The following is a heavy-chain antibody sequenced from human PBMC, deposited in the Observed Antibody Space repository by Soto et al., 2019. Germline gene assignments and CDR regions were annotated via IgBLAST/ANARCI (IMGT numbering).Heavy chain of an antibody. Sequence: SETLSLTCTVSGGSISSSDYYWGWIRQPPGKGLEWIGNIYYTGSTYYNPSLKSRVTISVDTSKSQFSLKLSSVTAADTAVYYCARDRGLDFWLSYGMDCWGQGLTVTVSS. J-gene: IGHJ6*02. CDR3: ARDRGLDFWLSYGMDC. V-gene: IGHV4-39*02. CDR2: IYYTGST. D-gene: IGHD3-3*01. CDR1: GGSISSSDYY.